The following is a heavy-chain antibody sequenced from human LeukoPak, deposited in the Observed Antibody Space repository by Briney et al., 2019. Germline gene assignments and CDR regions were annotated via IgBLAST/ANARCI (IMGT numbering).Heavy chain of an antibody. V-gene: IGHV3-48*04. J-gene: IGHJ4*02. CDR2: ISSSGSTI. CDR1: GFTFSSYS. D-gene: IGHD3-9*01. CDR3: ARENFDWSNFDY. Sequence: GGSLRLSCAASGFTFSSYSMNWVRQAPGKGLEWVSYISSSGSTIYYADSVKGRFTISRDNAKNSLYLQMNSLRAEDTAVYYCARENFDWSNFDYWGQGTLVTVSS.